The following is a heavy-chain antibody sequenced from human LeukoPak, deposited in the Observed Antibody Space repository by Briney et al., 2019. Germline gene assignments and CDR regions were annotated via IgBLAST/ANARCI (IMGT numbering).Heavy chain of an antibody. D-gene: IGHD7-27*01. CDR3: ASRKLGNDY. V-gene: IGHV4-59*02. Sequence: SETLSLTCTISGGSVSGYYWSWIRQSPGKGLEWIGYIYHTGSTSYSPSLKSRVTISADTSQNQFSLKLSSVTAADTAVYYCASRKLGNDYWGQGTLVTVSS. CDR1: GGSVSGYY. CDR2: IYHTGST. J-gene: IGHJ4*02.